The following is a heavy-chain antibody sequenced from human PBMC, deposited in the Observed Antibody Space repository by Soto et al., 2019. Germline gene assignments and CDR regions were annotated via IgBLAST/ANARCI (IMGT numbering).Heavy chain of an antibody. CDR1: GDSIGTTHSY. Sequence: KTSETLSLTCTVSGDSIGTTHSYWAWIRQSPGKGLDWIGNIHYSGSTYYMPSLRSRVTLSVDTSKNQFSLRLTSVTAEDTAVYYCARHEGNGNVWPLDYWGQGILVTVSS. CDR3: ARHEGNGNVWPLDY. CDR2: IHYSGST. J-gene: IGHJ4*02. D-gene: IGHD2-8*01. V-gene: IGHV4-39*01.